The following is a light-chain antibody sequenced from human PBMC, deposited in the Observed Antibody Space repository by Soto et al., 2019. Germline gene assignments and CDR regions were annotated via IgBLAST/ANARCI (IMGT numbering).Light chain of an antibody. CDR2: GAS. Sequence: EIVLTQSPGSLSLSPGERATLSCRASQSVSSNLAWYQQKPGQAPRLLIYGASSRATGIPDRFSGSGSGTEFTLTISSLQPDDFATYYCQQYNSYSWTFGQGTKVDIK. CDR3: QQYNSYSWT. V-gene: IGKV3D-15*01. J-gene: IGKJ1*01. CDR1: QSVSSN.